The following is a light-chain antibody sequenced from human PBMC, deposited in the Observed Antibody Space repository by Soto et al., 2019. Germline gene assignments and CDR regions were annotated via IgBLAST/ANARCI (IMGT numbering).Light chain of an antibody. Sequence: DIQMTQSPSTLSASVGDRVTVTCRASQSINSWLAWYQQNPGKAPKLLIYKASSLESGVPSRFSGSGSGTEFTLTISSLQPDDFATYYCQQYNSYPWTFGQGTKVDIK. CDR3: QQYNSYPWT. CDR1: QSINSW. CDR2: KAS. V-gene: IGKV1-5*03. J-gene: IGKJ1*01.